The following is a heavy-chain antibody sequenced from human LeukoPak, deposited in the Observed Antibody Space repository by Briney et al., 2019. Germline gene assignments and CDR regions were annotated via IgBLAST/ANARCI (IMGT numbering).Heavy chain of an antibody. V-gene: IGHV4-59*08. CDR1: GGSISSYY. CDR3: ARLPRHSEYYFDY. J-gene: IGHJ4*02. Sequence: PSENLSLTCTVSGGSISSYYWSWIRQPPGKGLEWIGYIYYSGSTNYNPSLKSRVTISVDTSKNQFSLKLSSVTAADTAVYYCARLPRHSEYYFDYWGQGTLVTVSS. CDR2: IYYSGST.